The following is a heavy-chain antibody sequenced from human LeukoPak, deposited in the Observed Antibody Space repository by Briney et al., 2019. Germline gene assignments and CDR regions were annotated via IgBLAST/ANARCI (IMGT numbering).Heavy chain of an antibody. J-gene: IGHJ3*02. D-gene: IGHD1-20*01. CDR2: ITPFNGNT. CDR3: TTDNWNDDRDNAFDI. V-gene: IGHV1-45*02. CDR1: GYTFTYRY. Sequence: ASVKVSCKASGYTFTYRYLHWVRQAPGQALERMGWITPFNGNTNYAQKFQDRVTITRDRSMSTAYMELSSLRSEDTAMYYCTTDNWNDDRDNAFDIWGQGTMVTVSS.